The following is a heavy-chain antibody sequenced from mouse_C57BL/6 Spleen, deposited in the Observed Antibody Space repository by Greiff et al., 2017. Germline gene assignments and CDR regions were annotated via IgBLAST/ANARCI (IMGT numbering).Heavy chain of an antibody. J-gene: IGHJ2*01. CDR2: IYPGDGDT. Sequence: QVQLQQSGAELVKPGASVQISCKASGYAFSSYWMNWVKQRPGKGLEWIGQIYPGDGDTNYNGKFKGKATLTADKSSSTAYMQLSSLTSEDSAVYFCATSRYYGSPVYDYWGQGTTLTVSS. V-gene: IGHV1-80*01. D-gene: IGHD1-1*01. CDR1: GYAFSSYW. CDR3: ATSRYYGSPVYDY.